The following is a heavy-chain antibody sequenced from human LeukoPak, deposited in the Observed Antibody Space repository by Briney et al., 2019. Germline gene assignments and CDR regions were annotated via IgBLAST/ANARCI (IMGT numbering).Heavy chain of an antibody. CDR2: INPSGGST. CDR3: AREGEIGYDLSDY. J-gene: IGHJ4*02. CDR1: GYTFTNYY. V-gene: IGHV1-46*01. D-gene: IGHD5-12*01. Sequence: GASVKVSCKASGYTFTNYYMNWVRQAPGQGLEWMGIINPSGGSTSYAQKFQGRVTVTRDTSTSTFYMELSSLRSEDTAMYYCAREGEIGYDLSDYWGQGTLVTVSS.